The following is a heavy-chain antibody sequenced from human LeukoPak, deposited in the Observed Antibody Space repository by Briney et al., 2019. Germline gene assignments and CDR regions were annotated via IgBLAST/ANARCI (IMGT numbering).Heavy chain of an antibody. J-gene: IGHJ3*02. V-gene: IGHV3-48*04. CDR2: ISSSGGTI. CDR3: ARYTYELNAFDI. Sequence: GGSLRLSCAASGFTFSGYSMNWVRQAPGKGLEWVSYISSSGGTISHADSVKGRFTISRDNAKNSLYLQMNSLRAEDTAVYYCARYTYELNAFDIWGQGTMVTVSS. CDR1: GFTFSGYS. D-gene: IGHD5-18*01.